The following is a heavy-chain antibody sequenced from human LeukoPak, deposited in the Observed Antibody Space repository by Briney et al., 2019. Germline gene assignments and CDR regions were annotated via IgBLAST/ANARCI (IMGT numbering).Heavy chain of an antibody. CDR3: ARDAHYYDSSGPDLDY. D-gene: IGHD3-22*01. CDR1: GYTFTSYD. Sequence: ASVKVSCKASGYTFTSYDINWVRQATGQGLEWMGWMNPNSGNTGYAQKFQGRVTITRNTSISTAYMELSSLRSEDTAVYYCARDAHYYDSSGPDLDYWGQGTLVTVST. V-gene: IGHV1-8*03. CDR2: MNPNSGNT. J-gene: IGHJ4*02.